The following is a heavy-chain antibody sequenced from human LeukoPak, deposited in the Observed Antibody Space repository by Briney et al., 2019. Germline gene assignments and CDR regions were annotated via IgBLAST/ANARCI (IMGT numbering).Heavy chain of an antibody. CDR2: ISYDGSNK. V-gene: IGHV3-30*18. CDR1: GFTFSTYG. D-gene: IGHD3-3*01. J-gene: IGHJ6*02. Sequence: GRSLRLSCAAPGFTFSTYGRPWVRQAPGKGLEWVAVISYDGSNKSHAASEKGRFTIARNNTKHTLYLQMNSVRDEETAVYYCGKDLWSCYPIEGMDVWGQGTTVTVSS. CDR3: GKDLWSCYPIEGMDV.